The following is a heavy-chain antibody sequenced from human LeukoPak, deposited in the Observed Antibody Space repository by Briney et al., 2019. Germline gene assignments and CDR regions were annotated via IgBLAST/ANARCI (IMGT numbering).Heavy chain of an antibody. Sequence: GGSLRLSCEGSGFTFSNYWMGWVRQAPGKGLEWVAVIAYDGSRAFYADSVKGRFTISRDNSKNTMSVQMDDLRAEDTAVYYCTRYNNDHFDYWGQGTLVTVSS. J-gene: IGHJ4*02. D-gene: IGHD1-14*01. V-gene: IGHV3-33*08. CDR1: GFTFSNYW. CDR3: TRYNNDHFDY. CDR2: IAYDGSRA.